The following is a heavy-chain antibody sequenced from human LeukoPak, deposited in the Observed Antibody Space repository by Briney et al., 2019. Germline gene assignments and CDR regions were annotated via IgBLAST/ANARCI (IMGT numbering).Heavy chain of an antibody. J-gene: IGHJ6*03. D-gene: IGHD2/OR15-2a*01. CDR1: GFTFTSYG. Sequence: GGSLRLSCAASGFTFTSYGMSWVRQAPGKGLEWVSYGGSGGSKYYANSVKGRFTISRDNSKSTLYLQMDSLTADDTAVYYCAKTRGLVYHFYYREVWGKGTPVTVSS. CDR2: GGSGGSK. V-gene: IGHV3-23*01. CDR3: AKTRGLVYHFYYREV.